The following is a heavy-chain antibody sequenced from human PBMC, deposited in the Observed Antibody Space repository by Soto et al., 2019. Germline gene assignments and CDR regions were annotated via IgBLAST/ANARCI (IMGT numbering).Heavy chain of an antibody. CDR3: AVDYGPYCYYGRDV. D-gene: IGHD4-17*01. CDR1: GFTFSSYA. J-gene: IGHJ6*02. V-gene: IGHV3-30-3*01. Sequence: QVQLVESGGGVVQPGRSLRLSCAASGFTFSSYAMHWVRQAPGKGLEWVAVISYDGSNKYYADSVKGRFTISRDNSKNTLYLQMNSLRAEDTAVYYCAVDYGPYCYYGRDVWGQGTTVTVSS. CDR2: ISYDGSNK.